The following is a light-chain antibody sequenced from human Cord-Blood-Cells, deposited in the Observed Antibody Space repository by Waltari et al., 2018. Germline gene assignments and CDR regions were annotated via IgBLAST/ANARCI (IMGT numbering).Light chain of an antibody. J-gene: IGLJ3*02. CDR1: SSDVGGYND. Sequence: QSALTQPASVSGSPGQSITLSCTGTSSDVGGYNDVSWYQQHQGKVPKLMIYEVSNRPSGVSNPFSGSKSGNTASLTISGLQAEDEADYYCSSYTSSSTLVFGGGTKLTVL. CDR3: SSYTSSSTLV. CDR2: EVS. V-gene: IGLV2-14*01.